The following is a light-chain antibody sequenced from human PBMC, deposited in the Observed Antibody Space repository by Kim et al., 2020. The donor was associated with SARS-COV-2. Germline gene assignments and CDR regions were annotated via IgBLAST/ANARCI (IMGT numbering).Light chain of an antibody. V-gene: IGLV3-19*01. CDR2: GKN. CDR3: NSRDSSGNHAV. CDR1: SLRRYY. Sequence: SSELTQDPAVSVALGQTVRITCQGDSLRRYYASWYQQNPGQAPVLVIYGKNNRPSGIPDRFSGSSSGNTASLTITGAQAEDEADYYCNSRDSSGNHAVFG. J-gene: IGLJ7*01.